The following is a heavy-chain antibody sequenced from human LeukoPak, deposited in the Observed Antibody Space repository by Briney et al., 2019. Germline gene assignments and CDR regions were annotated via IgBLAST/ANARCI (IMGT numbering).Heavy chain of an antibody. CDR1: GGSISSYY. CDR3: ARFSYYYDSSGYNWFDP. D-gene: IGHD3-22*01. V-gene: IGHV4-59*12. CDR2: IYYSGST. J-gene: IGHJ5*02. Sequence: SETLSLTCTVSGGSISSYYWSWIRQPPGKGLEWIGYIYYSGSTNYNPSLKSRVTISVDTSKNQFSLKLSSVTAADTAVYYCARFSYYYDSSGYNWFDPWGQGTLVTVSS.